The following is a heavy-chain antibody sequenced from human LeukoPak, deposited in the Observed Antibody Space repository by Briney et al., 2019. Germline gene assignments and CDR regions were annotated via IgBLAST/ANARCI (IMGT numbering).Heavy chain of an antibody. Sequence: PSETLSLTCTVSGGSINSYYWGWIRQPAGKGLEWSRRIYTSGSTNYNPSLKSRVTMSVDTSNNQFSVKLSSGSAAATAVYYCAREQTRVLTAWGQGTLVSVSS. V-gene: IGHV4-4*07. CDR2: IYTSGST. CDR1: GGSINSYY. J-gene: IGHJ4*02. D-gene: IGHD6-13*01. CDR3: AREQTRVLTA.